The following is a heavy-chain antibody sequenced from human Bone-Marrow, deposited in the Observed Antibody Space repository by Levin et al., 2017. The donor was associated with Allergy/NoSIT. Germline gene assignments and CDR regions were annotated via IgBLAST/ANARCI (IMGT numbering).Heavy chain of an antibody. CDR1: GYTFTGYY. D-gene: IGHD1-20*01. Sequence: GESLKISCKASGYTFTGYYMHWVRQAPGQGLEWMGWINPNSGGTNYAQKFQGRVTMTRDTSISTAYMELSRLRSDDTAVYYCARDHNWNYDYYYGMDVWGQGTTVTVSS. V-gene: IGHV1-2*02. CDR3: ARDHNWNYDYYYGMDV. J-gene: IGHJ6*02. CDR2: INPNSGGT.